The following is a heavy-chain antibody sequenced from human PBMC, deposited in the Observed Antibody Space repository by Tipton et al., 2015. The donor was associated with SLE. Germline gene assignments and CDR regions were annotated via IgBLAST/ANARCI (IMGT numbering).Heavy chain of an antibody. V-gene: IGHV4-31*03. CDR2: IYYSGST. Sequence: TLSLTCTVSGGSISSGGYYWSWIRQHPGKGLEWIGYIYYSGSTYYNPSLKSRVTISVDTSKNKFSLKLSSVTAADTAVYYCASVREDITMVWGVILTVDIGGQLTMVAVSS. J-gene: IGHJ3*02. CDR3: ASVREDITMVWGVILTVDI. D-gene: IGHD3-10*01. CDR1: GGSISSGGYY.